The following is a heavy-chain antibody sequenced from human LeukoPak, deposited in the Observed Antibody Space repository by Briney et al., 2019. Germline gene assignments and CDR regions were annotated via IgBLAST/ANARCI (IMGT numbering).Heavy chain of an antibody. CDR3: ARSQQLIRTFDC. Sequence: SVTLSLTCTVSGDSISPYYWSWIRHPPGKGLEWIGYISYSGDTNYNPSLKSRVTMSVDTSKNQLSLKLSSVTAADTAVYYCARSQQLIRTFDCWGQGTLVTVSS. D-gene: IGHD5-18*01. J-gene: IGHJ4*02. V-gene: IGHV4-59*01. CDR1: GDSISPYY. CDR2: ISYSGDT.